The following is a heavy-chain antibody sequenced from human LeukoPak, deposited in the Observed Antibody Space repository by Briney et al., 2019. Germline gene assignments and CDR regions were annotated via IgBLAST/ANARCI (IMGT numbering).Heavy chain of an antibody. CDR1: GFTFSSYG. Sequence: GSLRLSCAASGFTFSSYGMHWVRQAPGKGLEWVAFIRYDGSNKYYADSVKGRFTISRDNSKNTLYLQMNSLRAEDTAVYYCAKDFMIVVTAIDYWGQGTLVTVSS. J-gene: IGHJ4*02. V-gene: IGHV3-30*02. CDR2: IRYDGSNK. CDR3: AKDFMIVVTAIDY. D-gene: IGHD3-22*01.